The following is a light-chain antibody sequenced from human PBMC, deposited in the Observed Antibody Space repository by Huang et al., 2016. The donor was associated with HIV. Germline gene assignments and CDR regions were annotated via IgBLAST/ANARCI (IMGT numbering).Light chain of an antibody. V-gene: IGKV3-15*01. CDR1: QSVTSN. J-gene: IGKJ3*01. CDR3: QQYNNWPPYT. CDR2: GAS. Sequence: EIVMTQSPATLSVSPGERATLSCRASQSVTSNLAWYQQKPGQAPRLLIYGASTRATGLPARFSGSGSGTEFTLTISSLQSEDFAIYYCQQYNNWPPYTFGPGTKVDI.